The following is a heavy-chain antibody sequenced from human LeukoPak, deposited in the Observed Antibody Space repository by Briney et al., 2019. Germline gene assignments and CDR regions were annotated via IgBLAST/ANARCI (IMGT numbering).Heavy chain of an antibody. V-gene: IGHV1-24*01. CDR1: GYNLIELS. J-gene: IGHJ4*02. Sequence: ASVKVSCKVSGYNLIELSMHWVRLAPGKGLEWMGGFDPEDSETVNAQKFQGRVTMTEDTSTDTAYMELSSLRSEDTAIYYCATSVDGLVTIRTYFELWGQGTPVTVSS. CDR2: FDPEDSET. D-gene: IGHD3-3*01. CDR3: ATSVDGLVTIRTYFEL.